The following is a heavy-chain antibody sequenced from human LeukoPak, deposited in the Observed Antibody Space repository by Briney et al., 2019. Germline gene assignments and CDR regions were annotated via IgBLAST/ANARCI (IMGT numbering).Heavy chain of an antibody. CDR3: AKDHDGDYEDY. CDR1: GFTFSSYA. V-gene: IGHV3-23*01. Sequence: GGSLRLSCAASGFTFSSYAMSWVRQAPGKGLEWVSAISGSGSSTYYADSVKGRFTISRDNSKNTLYLQMNNLRAEDTAVYYCAKDHDGDYEDYWGQGTLVTVSS. J-gene: IGHJ4*02. CDR2: ISGSGSST. D-gene: IGHD4-17*01.